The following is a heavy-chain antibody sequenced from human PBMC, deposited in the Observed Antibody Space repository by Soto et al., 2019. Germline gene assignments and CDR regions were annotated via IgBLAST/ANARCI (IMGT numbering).Heavy chain of an antibody. CDR2: KYHSGSP. CDR1: GGSITSGDYY. V-gene: IGHV4-30-4*01. D-gene: IGHD3-16*01. CDR3: ARTGGEVAFNI. J-gene: IGHJ3*02. Sequence: QVQLRESGPGLVRPSQTLSLTCTVTGGSITSGDYYWSWIRQSPGKGLEWIGYKYHSGSPYYNPSFGSRVTLSVDTSREQFSLSLTSVTAADTAVYYCARTGGEVAFNIWGQGTMVTVSS.